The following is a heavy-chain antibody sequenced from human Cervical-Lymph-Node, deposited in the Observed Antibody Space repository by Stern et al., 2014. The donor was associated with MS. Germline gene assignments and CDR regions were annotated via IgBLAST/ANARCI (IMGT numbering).Heavy chain of an antibody. CDR3: ARDGRHRDNYGLDV. Sequence: VQLVESGAEVKKPGSSVKVSCQASGGTFNVYAINWLRQAPGQGLEWTGGIIPIFGTANYAQKFQGRVTITADESTRTSSMQLSSLRSNDTAVYYCARDGRHRDNYGLDVWGQGTTVIVSS. J-gene: IGHJ6*02. V-gene: IGHV1-69*01. CDR1: GGTFNVYA. CDR2: IIPIFGTA. D-gene: IGHD2-15*01.